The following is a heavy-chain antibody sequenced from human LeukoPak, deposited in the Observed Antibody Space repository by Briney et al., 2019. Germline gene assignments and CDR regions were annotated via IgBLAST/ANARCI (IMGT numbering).Heavy chain of an antibody. CDR1: GGSISTTFY. D-gene: IGHD2-21*01. CDR3: ARGRIASGAYYYYMDV. CDR2: SYYTGST. J-gene: IGHJ6*03. V-gene: IGHV4-39*01. Sequence: PSETLSLTCTVSGGSISTTFYWGWIRQPPGKGLEWIGFSYYTGSTYYNPSLKSRVTISVDTSKNKFSLKLSSVTAADTAVYYCARGRIASGAYYYYMDVWGKGTTVTVSS.